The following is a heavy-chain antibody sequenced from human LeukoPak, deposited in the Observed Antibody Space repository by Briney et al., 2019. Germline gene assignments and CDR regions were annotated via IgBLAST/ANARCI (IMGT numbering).Heavy chain of an antibody. J-gene: IGHJ4*02. CDR3: ARGGYYDSSGYQIDY. CDR2: ISYDGSNK. D-gene: IGHD3-22*01. V-gene: IGHV3-30-3*01. Sequence: GGSLRLSCAASGFTFSSYAMHWVRQAPGKGLEWVAVISYDGSNKYYADSVKGRFTISRDNSKNTLYLQMNSLRAEDTAVYYCARGGYYDSSGYQIDYWGQGTLVTVSS. CDR1: GFTFSSYA.